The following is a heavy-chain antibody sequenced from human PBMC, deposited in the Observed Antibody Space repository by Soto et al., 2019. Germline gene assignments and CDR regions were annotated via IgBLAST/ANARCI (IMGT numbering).Heavy chain of an antibody. CDR2: IYSGGST. CDR3: ARDSSRRDYDSSGSPSDY. V-gene: IGHV3-66*01. Sequence: GGSLRLSCAASGFTVSSNYMSWIRQAPGKGLEWVSVIYSGGSTYYADSVKGRFTISRDNSKNTLYLQMNSLRAEDTAVYYCARDSSRRDYDSSGSPSDYWGQGTLVTVSS. CDR1: GFTVSSNY. D-gene: IGHD3-22*01. J-gene: IGHJ4*02.